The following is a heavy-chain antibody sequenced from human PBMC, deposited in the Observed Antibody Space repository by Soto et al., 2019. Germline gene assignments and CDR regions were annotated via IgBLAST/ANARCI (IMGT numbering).Heavy chain of an antibody. CDR2: ISYDGSNK. D-gene: IGHD5-12*01. J-gene: IGHJ6*02. Sequence: GGSLRLSCAASGFTFSSYAMHWVRQAPGKGLEWVAVISYDGSNKYYADSVKGRFTISRDNSKNTLYLQMNSLRAEDTAVYYCARSGWIVATPYGMDVWGQGTTVTVSS. V-gene: IGHV3-30-3*01. CDR1: GFTFSSYA. CDR3: ARSGWIVATPYGMDV.